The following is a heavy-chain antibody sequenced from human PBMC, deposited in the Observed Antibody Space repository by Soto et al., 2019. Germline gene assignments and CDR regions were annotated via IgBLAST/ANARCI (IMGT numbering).Heavy chain of an antibody. Sequence: GESLKISCKGSGYSFTSYWISWVRQMPGKGLEWMGRIDPSDSYTNYSPSFQGHVTISADKSISTAYLQWSSLKASDTAMYYCARQRGAHYYYYGMDVWGQGTTVTVSS. CDR1: GYSFTSYW. D-gene: IGHD3-10*01. CDR3: ARQRGAHYYYYGMDV. V-gene: IGHV5-10-1*01. CDR2: IDPSDSYT. J-gene: IGHJ6*02.